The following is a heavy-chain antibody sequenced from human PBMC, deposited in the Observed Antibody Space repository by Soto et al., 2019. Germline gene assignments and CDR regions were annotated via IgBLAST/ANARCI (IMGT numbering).Heavy chain of an antibody. CDR1: GFTFRTYW. CDR2: INLDGSEK. J-gene: IGHJ6*02. CDR3: ARDGSTSWYSYDYHGMDV. Sequence: EVQLVESGGGFVQPGGSLRLSCAASGFTFRTYWLSWVRQVPGKGLEWVANINLDGSEKNYVDSVKGRFTISRDNARNSLYLQMSSLRAEDTALYYCARDGSTSWYSYDYHGMDVWGQGTTVTVSS. D-gene: IGHD5-18*01. V-gene: IGHV3-7*05.